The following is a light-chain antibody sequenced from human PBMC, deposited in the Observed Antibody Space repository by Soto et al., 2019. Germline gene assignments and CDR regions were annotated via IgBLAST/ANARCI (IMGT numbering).Light chain of an antibody. V-gene: IGKV3-15*01. CDR1: QSVRSN. CDR3: QQYSNWPRT. Sequence: EIVMTQFPATLSVSPGERATLSCRASQSVRSNLAWYQQKPGQAPRLLIFAASTRATVIPARFRGSGSGTEFTLTISDMQSEDFAFYYCQQYSNWPRTFGQGTKVDIK. J-gene: IGKJ1*01. CDR2: AAS.